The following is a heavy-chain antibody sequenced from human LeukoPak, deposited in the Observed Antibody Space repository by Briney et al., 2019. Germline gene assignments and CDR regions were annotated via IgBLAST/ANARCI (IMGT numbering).Heavy chain of an antibody. D-gene: IGHD2-15*01. CDR3: ARGRYWFDP. Sequence: PSETLSLTCAVYGGSFSGYYWSWIRQPPGKGLEWIGEINHSGSTNYNPSLKSRVTISVDTSKNQFSLKLSSVAAADTAVYYCARGRYWFDPWGQGTLVTVSS. J-gene: IGHJ5*02. CDR2: INHSGST. CDR1: GGSFSGYY. V-gene: IGHV4-34*01.